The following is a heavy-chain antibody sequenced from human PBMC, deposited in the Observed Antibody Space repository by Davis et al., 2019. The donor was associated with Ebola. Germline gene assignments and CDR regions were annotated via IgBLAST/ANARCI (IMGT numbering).Heavy chain of an antibody. CDR2: ISSSSNYI. J-gene: IGHJ2*01. CDR3: VRDPALVVTGGGWFFGL. V-gene: IGHV3-21*01. CDR1: GFTFSSNS. D-gene: IGHD2-21*02. Sequence: PGGSLSLSCAASGFTFSSNSMNWVRQAPGEELEWVAFISSSSNYIYYADSVKGRFTVSRDHAKNSLYLQMNSLRAEDTAVYYCVRDPALVVTGGGWFFGLWGRGTLVTVSS.